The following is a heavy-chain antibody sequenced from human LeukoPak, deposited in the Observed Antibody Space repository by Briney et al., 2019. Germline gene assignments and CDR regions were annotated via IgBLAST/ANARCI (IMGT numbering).Heavy chain of an antibody. V-gene: IGHV4-61*02. D-gene: IGHD6-19*01. CDR1: GGSISSGSYY. J-gene: IGHJ6*03. CDR2: IYTSGST. CDR3: ASIAVAAHYYYYYMDV. Sequence: TSQTLSLTCTVSGGSISSGSYYWSWTRQPAGKGLEWIGRIYTSGSTNYNPSLKSQVTISVDTSKNQFSLKLSSVTAADTAVYYCASIAVAAHYYYYYMDVWGKGTTVTVSS.